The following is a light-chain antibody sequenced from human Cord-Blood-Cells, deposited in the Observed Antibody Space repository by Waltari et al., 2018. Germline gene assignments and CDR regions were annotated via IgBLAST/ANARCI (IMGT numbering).Light chain of an antibody. CDR1: QSVSSSY. Sequence: DIVLTQSPGTLSLSPGERATLSCRASQSVSSSYFAWYQQKPGQAPRLLIYGASSRATGIPDRFSGSGSGTDFTLTISRLEPEDFAVYYCQQYGSSPLTFGPGTKVDIK. CDR2: GAS. J-gene: IGKJ3*01. V-gene: IGKV3-20*01. CDR3: QQYGSSPLT.